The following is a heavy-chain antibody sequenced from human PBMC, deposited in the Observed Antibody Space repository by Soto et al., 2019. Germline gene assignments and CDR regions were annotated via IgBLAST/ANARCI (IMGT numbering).Heavy chain of an antibody. CDR3: AARSGSYYSHFDY. V-gene: IGHV4-30-4*01. CDR2: IYYSGST. Sequence: RSLTCTVSGGSISSGDYYWSWIRQPPGKGLEWIGYIYYSGSTYYNPSLKSRVTISVDTSKNQFSLKLSSVTAADTAVYYCAARSGSYYSHFDYWGQGTLVTVSS. J-gene: IGHJ4*02. D-gene: IGHD3-10*01. CDR1: GGSISSGDYY.